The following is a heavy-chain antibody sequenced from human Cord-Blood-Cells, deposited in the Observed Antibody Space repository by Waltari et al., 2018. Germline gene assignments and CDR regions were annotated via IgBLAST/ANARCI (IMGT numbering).Heavy chain of an antibody. CDR3: AKEGYNWNYGNWFDP. V-gene: IGHV3-9*01. Sequence: EVQLVESGGGLVQPGRSLRLSCAASGFTFDDYAMPWVRQAPGKGLEWVSGISWNSGSIGYADSVKGRFTISRDNAKNSLYLQMNSLRAEDTALYYCAKEGYNWNYGNWFDPWGQGTLVTVSS. CDR2: ISWNSGSI. J-gene: IGHJ5*02. CDR1: GFTFDDYA. D-gene: IGHD1-7*01.